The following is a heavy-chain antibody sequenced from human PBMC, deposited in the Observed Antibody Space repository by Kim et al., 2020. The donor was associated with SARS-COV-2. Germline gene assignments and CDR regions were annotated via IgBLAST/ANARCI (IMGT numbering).Heavy chain of an antibody. J-gene: IGHJ4*02. CDR2: IIHGGST. CDR1: GYSITSGYY. Sequence: SETLSLTCTVSGYSITSGYYWGGIRQPPGKGLEWIGNIIHGGSTYYNPSLKSRVTISLDIFKNQFSLQLTSVTAADTALYYCARGDANFAYWGQGTLVTVSS. CDR3: ARGDANFAY. V-gene: IGHV4-38-2*02.